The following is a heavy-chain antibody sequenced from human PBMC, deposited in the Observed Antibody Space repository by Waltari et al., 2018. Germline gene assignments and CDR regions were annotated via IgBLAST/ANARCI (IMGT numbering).Heavy chain of an antibody. CDR2: IYYSGST. V-gene: IGHV4-59*01. CDR3: ASSGRTGY. D-gene: IGHD2-15*01. J-gene: IGHJ4*02. CDR1: GGSISSYS. Sequence: QVQLQESGPGLVKPSETLSLTCTVSGGSISSYSWSWIRQPPGKGLEWIGYIYYSGSTNYNPSLKSRVTISVDTSKNQFSLKLSSVTAADTAVYYCASSGRTGYWGQGTLVTVSS.